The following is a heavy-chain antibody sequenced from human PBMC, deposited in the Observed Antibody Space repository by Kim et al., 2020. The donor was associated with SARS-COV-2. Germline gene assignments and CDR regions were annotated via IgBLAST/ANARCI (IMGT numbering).Heavy chain of an antibody. V-gene: IGHV3-74*01. Sequence: GGSLRLSCAASGFTFSSYWMHWVRQAPGKGLVWVSRINSDGSSTSYADSVKGRFTISRDNAKNTLYLQMNSLRAEDTAVYYCASRGSGQWLATDAFDIWGQGTMVTVSS. CDR3: ASRGSGQWLATDAFDI. CDR1: GFTFSSYW. CDR2: INSDGSST. D-gene: IGHD6-19*01. J-gene: IGHJ3*02.